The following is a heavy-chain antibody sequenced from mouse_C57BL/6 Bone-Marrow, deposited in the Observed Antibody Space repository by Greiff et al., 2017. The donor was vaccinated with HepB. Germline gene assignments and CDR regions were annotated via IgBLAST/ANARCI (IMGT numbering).Heavy chain of an antibody. V-gene: IGHV1-15*01. J-gene: IGHJ3*01. Sequence: QVQLQQSGAELVRPGASVTLSCKASGYTFTDYEMHWVKQTPVHGLEWIGAIDPETGGTAYNQKFKGKAILTADKSSSTAYMELRSLTSEDSAVYYCTRLYYGKGFAYWGQGTLVTVSA. CDR3: TRLYYGKGFAY. CDR2: IDPETGGT. CDR1: GYTFTDYE. D-gene: IGHD2-1*01.